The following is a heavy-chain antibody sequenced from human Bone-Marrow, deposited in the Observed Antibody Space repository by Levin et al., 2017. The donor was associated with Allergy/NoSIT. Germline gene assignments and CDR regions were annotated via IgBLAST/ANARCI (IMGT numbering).Heavy chain of an antibody. CDR1: GYSISSGYY. D-gene: IGHD2/OR15-2a*01. Sequence: PGGSLRLSCAVSGYSISSGYYWGWIRQPPGKGLEWIGSIYHSGSTYYNPSLKSRVTISVDTSKNQFSLKLSSVTAADTAVYYCARDWRPFSSWFDPWGQGTLVTVSS. J-gene: IGHJ5*02. V-gene: IGHV4-38-2*02. CDR2: IYHSGST. CDR3: ARDWRPFSSWFDP.